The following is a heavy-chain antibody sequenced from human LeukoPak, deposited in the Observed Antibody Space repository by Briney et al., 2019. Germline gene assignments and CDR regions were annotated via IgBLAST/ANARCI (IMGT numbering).Heavy chain of an antibody. Sequence: ASVKVSCKASGYTFSDYYMHWVRQAPGQGLEWMGWINPNSGGTNYAQKFQGRVTMTRDTSISTAHMDLSRLTSDDTAVYYCARDRGRISDYYGSGRSLQYCMDVWGKGTTVTVSS. CDR1: GYTFSDYY. J-gene: IGHJ6*03. D-gene: IGHD3-10*01. CDR3: ARDRGRISDYYGSGRSLQYCMDV. CDR2: INPNSGGT. V-gene: IGHV1-2*02.